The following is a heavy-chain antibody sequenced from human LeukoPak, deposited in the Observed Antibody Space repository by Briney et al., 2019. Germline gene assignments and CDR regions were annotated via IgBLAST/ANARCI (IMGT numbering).Heavy chain of an antibody. CDR1: GGSISTYY. V-gene: IGHV4-59*01. CDR3: AREGSGSSTIDY. J-gene: IGHJ4*02. D-gene: IGHD6-6*01. Sequence: PSETLPLTCTVSGGSISTYYWSWIRQPPGKGLEWIGYIYYSGTTNYNPSLKSRVTISVDTSKNQFSLKLSSVTAADTAVYFCAREGSGSSTIDYWGQGTLVTVSS. CDR2: IYYSGTT.